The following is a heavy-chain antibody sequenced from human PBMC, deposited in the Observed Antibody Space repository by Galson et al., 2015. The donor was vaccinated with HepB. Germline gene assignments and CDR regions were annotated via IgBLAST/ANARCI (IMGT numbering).Heavy chain of an antibody. CDR1: GFTVGSNY. D-gene: IGHD3-10*02. V-gene: IGHV3-53*01. J-gene: IGHJ3*02. CDR3: SRSPYYVGAFDI. CDR2: VYSGGST. Sequence: SLRLSCAASGFTVGSNYMSCVRQAPGKGLEWVSVVYSGGSTYYTDSVKGRFTISRDISKNTLYLQMNSLRAEDTAVYYCSRSPYYVGAFDIWGQRTMVTVSS.